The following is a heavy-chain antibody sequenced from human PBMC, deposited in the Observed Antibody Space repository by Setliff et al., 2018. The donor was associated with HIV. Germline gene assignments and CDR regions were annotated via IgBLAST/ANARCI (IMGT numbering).Heavy chain of an antibody. J-gene: IGHJ6*03. V-gene: IGHV4-59*01. Sequence: SETLSLTCNVSGGSISSYYWSWIRQPPGKGLEWIGYIYHSGSFNYNPSLKSRVTISVDTSKNQFSLKLSSVTAADTAVYYCATGDYYYYMDVWGKGTTVTVSS. CDR2: IYHSGSF. CDR3: ATGDYYYYMDV. CDR1: GGSISSYY.